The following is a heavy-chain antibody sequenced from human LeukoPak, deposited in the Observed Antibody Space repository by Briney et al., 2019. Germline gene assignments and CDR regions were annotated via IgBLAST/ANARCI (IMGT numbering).Heavy chain of an antibody. CDR3: ARSDYDFWSGPEYFQH. Sequence: SETLSLTCTVSGGSISSSSYYWGWIRQPPGKGLEWIGSIYYSGSTYYNPSLKSRVTISVDTSKNQFSLKLSSVTAADTAVYYCARSDYDFWSGPEYFQHWGQGTLVTVSS. CDR1: GGSISSSSYY. V-gene: IGHV4-39*07. J-gene: IGHJ1*01. CDR2: IYYSGST. D-gene: IGHD3-3*01.